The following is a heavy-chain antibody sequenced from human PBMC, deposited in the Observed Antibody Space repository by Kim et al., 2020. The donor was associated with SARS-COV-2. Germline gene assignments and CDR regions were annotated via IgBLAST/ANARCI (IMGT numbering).Heavy chain of an antibody. CDR1: GFTFSSYG. J-gene: IGHJ3*02. CDR3: AKVESAVTYAFDI. CDR2: ISYDGSNK. V-gene: IGHV3-30*18. Sequence: GGSLRLSCAASGFTFSSYGMHWVRQAPGKGLEWVAVISYDGSNKYYADSVKGRFTISRDNSKNTLYLQMNSLRAEDTAVYYCAKVESAVTYAFDIWGQGTMVTVSS. D-gene: IGHD4-17*01.